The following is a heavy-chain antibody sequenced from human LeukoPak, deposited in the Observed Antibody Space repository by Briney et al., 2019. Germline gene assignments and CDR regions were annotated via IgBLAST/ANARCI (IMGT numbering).Heavy chain of an antibody. D-gene: IGHD3-22*01. V-gene: IGHV1-2*02. CDR2: INPNSGGT. Sequence: ASVKVSCKASGYTFTGYYMHWVRQAPGQGLEWMGWINPNSGGTNYAQKFQGRVTMTRDTSISTAYMELSRLRSDDTAVYYCAGGAYYYDSSGYYWLDPWGQGTLVTVSS. CDR3: AGGAYYYDSSGYYWLDP. CDR1: GYTFTGYY. J-gene: IGHJ5*02.